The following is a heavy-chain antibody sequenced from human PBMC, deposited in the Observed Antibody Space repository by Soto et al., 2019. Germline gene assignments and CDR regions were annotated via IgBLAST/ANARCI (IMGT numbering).Heavy chain of an antibody. V-gene: IGHV3-33*01. CDR1: GFAFSTYD. D-gene: IGHD6-13*01. CDR3: ARDYSRAWFDS. CDR2: RWSDGNNK. J-gene: IGHJ5*01. Sequence: QVQLVESGGGVVQPGTSLRLSCAASGFAFSTYDMHWVRQAPGKGLEWVAVRWSDGNNKLYADSVKGRITISRDNSMNTVYLQLNSLRAEDTAVYYCARDYSRAWFDSWGQGTLVTVSS.